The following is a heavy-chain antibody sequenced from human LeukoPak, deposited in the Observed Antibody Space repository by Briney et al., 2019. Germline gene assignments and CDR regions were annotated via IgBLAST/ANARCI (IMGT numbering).Heavy chain of an antibody. J-gene: IGHJ3*01. CDR2: ISYSGANS. Sequence: QPGGSLRLSCAASGFTFSGSAMSWVRQAPGEGLEWVSLISYSGANSYYTESVRGRFTISRDNSKDTLFLQMNSPRAEDTAIYYCARDMQLPTWGLGTMVTVSS. CDR1: GFTFSGSA. D-gene: IGHD2-2*01. CDR3: ARDMQLPT. V-gene: IGHV3-23*01.